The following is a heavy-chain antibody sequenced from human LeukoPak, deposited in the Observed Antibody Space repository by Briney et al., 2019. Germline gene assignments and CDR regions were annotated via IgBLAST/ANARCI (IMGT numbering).Heavy chain of an antibody. CDR1: GYTFTDYY. Sequence: ASVKVSCKASGYTFTDYYMHWVRQAPGQGLEWMGGIIPIFGTANYAQKLQGRVTMTTDTSTSTAYMELRSLRSDDTAVYYCAQHSQGYSLHWGQGTLVTVSS. D-gene: IGHD5-18*01. V-gene: IGHV1-18*04. CDR2: IIPIFGTA. CDR3: AQHSQGYSLH. J-gene: IGHJ4*02.